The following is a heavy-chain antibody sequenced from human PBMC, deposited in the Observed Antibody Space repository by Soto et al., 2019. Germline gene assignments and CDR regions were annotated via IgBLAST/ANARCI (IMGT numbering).Heavy chain of an antibody. CDR3: ARERNYDILTGYYTPEDYYGMDV. CDR2: IYYSGST. Sequence: SETLSLTCTVSGGSISSGDYYWSWIRQPPGKGLEWIGYIYYSGSTYYNPSLKSRVTISVDKSKNQFSLKLSSVTAADTAVYYCARERNYDILTGYYTPEDYYGMDVWGQGTTVTVSS. J-gene: IGHJ6*02. D-gene: IGHD3-9*01. V-gene: IGHV4-30-4*01. CDR1: GGSISSGDYY.